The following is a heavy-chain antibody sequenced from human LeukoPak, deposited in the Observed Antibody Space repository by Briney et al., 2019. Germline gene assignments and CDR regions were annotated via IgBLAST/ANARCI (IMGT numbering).Heavy chain of an antibody. CDR2: ISYDGSNK. CDR3: ARAGGSGSYYSWFDP. V-gene: IGHV3-30*04. D-gene: IGHD3-10*01. Sequence: GRSLRLSCAASGFTFSSYAMHWFRQAPGKGLEWVAVISYDGSNKYYADSVKGRFTISRDNSKNTLYLQMNSLRAEDTAVYYCARAGGSGSYYSWFDPWGQGTLVTVSS. CDR1: GFTFSSYA. J-gene: IGHJ5*02.